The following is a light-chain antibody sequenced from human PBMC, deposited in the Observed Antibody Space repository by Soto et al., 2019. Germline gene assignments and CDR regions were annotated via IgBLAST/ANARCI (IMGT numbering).Light chain of an antibody. CDR1: QTILTY. J-gene: IGKJ1*01. V-gene: IGKV1-39*01. Sequence: DIQMTQSPSSLSASVGDRVTITCRASQTILTYLNWYQKKPGQAPMLLIYAASSLQSGVPSRFSGGGSATDFTFTISSLQPEDVATDYCQQSFSTTRTFGHGTKVDIK. CDR3: QQSFSTTRT. CDR2: AAS.